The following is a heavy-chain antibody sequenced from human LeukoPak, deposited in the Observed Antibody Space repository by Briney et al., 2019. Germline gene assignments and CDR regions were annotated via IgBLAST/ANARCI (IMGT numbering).Heavy chain of an antibody. CDR2: IYYSGGT. CDR1: GGSIRSYY. D-gene: IGHD6-6*01. J-gene: IGHJ4*02. Sequence: SETLSLTCTVSGGSIRSYYWSWIRQPPGKGREWIGYIYYSGGTNYNPSLKSRVTISVDTSKNQFSLKLSSVTAADTAVYYCARLSTMSTAANIFDYWGQGTLVTVSS. V-gene: IGHV4-59*01. CDR3: ARLSTMSTAANIFDY.